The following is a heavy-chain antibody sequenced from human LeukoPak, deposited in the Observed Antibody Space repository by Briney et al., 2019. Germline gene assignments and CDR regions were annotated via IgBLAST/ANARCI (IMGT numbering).Heavy chain of an antibody. CDR3: ATGKWFGELLPFDY. CDR1: GYTLTVLS. J-gene: IGHJ4*02. Sequence: ASVKVSFKVSGYTLTVLSMHWVRQAPGQGKEWMGGFDPEDGETIYAQKFQSRVTITEDTSTDTAYMELSSLRSEDTAVYYCATGKWFGELLPFDYWGQGTLVTVSS. D-gene: IGHD3-10*01. CDR2: FDPEDGET. V-gene: IGHV1-24*01.